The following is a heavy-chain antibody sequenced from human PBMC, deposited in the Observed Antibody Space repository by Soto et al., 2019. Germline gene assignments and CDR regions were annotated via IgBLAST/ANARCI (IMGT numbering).Heavy chain of an antibody. V-gene: IGHV1-69*02. CDR1: GGTFSSYT. D-gene: IGHD1-1*01. Sequence: QVQLVQSGAEVKKPGSSVKVSCKASGGTFSSYTISWVRQAPGQGLEWMGRIIPILGIANYAQKFQGRVTITADKSTSTAYMELSSLRSEDTAVYYCASGPYNNYYYYYGMDVWGQGTTVTVSS. J-gene: IGHJ6*02. CDR2: IIPILGIA. CDR3: ASGPYNNYYYYYGMDV.